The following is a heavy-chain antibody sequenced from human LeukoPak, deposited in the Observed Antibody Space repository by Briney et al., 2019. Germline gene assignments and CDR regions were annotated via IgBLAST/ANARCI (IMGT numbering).Heavy chain of an antibody. CDR1: GGSISSSSYY. CDR2: IYNSGST. CDR3: AGHWQQMDPSPRFDP. V-gene: IGHV4-39*01. D-gene: IGHD6-13*01. J-gene: IGHJ5*02. Sequence: SETLSLTCTVSGGSISSSSYYWGWIRQPPGKGLEWIASIYNSGSTYYNPSLKSRVTISVDRSKNQFSLKLISVTAADTAVYYCAGHWQQMDPSPRFDPWGQGNLVTVSS.